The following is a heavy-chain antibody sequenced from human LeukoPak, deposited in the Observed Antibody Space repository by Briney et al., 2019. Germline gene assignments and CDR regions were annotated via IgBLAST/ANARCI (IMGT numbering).Heavy chain of an antibody. J-gene: IGHJ4*02. CDR1: GFTFSSFW. V-gene: IGHV3-7*01. CDR3: ARDAVSDY. CDR2: IKEDGSEQ. Sequence: GGSLRLSCAASGFTFSSFWMTWVRQAPGKGLEWVAHIKEDGSEQYYVDSMKGRFTISRDNAKNSLYLQMNSLRAEDTAVYYCARDAVSDYWGQGTLVTVSS.